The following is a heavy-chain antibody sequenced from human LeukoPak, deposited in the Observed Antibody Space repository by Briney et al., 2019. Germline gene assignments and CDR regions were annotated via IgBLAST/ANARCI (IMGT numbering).Heavy chain of an antibody. CDR1: GFTFDDYA. J-gene: IGHJ4*02. Sequence: GRSLRLSCAASGFTFDDYAMHWVRQAPRKGLGWVSGICWNSVSIGYADSVKGRFTISRDNAKNSLYLQMNSLRAEDTALYYCAKDYYRNSYGYAAFDYWGQGTLVTVSS. V-gene: IGHV3-9*01. D-gene: IGHD5-18*01. CDR2: ICWNSVSI. CDR3: AKDYYRNSYGYAAFDY.